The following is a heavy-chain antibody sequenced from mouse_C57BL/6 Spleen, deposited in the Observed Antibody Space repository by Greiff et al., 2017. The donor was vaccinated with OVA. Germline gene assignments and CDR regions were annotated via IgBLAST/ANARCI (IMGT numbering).Heavy chain of an antibody. D-gene: IGHD4-1*01. CDR3: ARRWTGSWYCDV. V-gene: IGHV5-17*01. CDR1: GFTFSDYG. Sequence: DVKLVESGGGLVKPGGSLKLSCAASGFTFSDYGMHWVRQAPETGLEWVAYISSGSSTIYYEDTGKGRFTISRDNAKNTLFLQMPSLRSEDTAMYYCARRWTGSWYCDVWGTGTTVTVAS. CDR2: ISSGSSTI. J-gene: IGHJ1*03.